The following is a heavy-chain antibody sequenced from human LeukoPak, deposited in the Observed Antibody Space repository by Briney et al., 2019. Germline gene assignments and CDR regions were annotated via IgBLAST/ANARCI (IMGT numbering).Heavy chain of an antibody. J-gene: IGHJ3*02. Sequence: ASVKVSCKASGYTFTSYDINWVRQATGQGLEWMGCMNPNSGNTGYAQKFQGRVTMTRNTSISTAYMELSSLRSEDPAVYYCARGYGDTMIVAAHDAFDIWGQGTMVTVSS. CDR1: GYTFTSYD. CDR2: MNPNSGNT. V-gene: IGHV1-8*01. D-gene: IGHD3-22*01. CDR3: ARGYGDTMIVAAHDAFDI.